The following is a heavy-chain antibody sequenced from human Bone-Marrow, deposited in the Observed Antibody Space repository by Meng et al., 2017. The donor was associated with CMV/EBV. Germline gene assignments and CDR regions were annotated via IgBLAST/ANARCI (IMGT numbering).Heavy chain of an antibody. CDR3: AGGVESFDY. J-gene: IGHJ4*02. CDR2: INHSGST. CDR1: GGSFSGYY. V-gene: IGHV4-34*01. Sequence: SETLSLTCAVYGGSFSGYYWSWIRQPPGKGLEWIGEINHSGSTNYNPSLKSRVTISVDTSKNQFSLKLSSVTAADTAVYYCAGGVESFDYWRQGTLVTV.